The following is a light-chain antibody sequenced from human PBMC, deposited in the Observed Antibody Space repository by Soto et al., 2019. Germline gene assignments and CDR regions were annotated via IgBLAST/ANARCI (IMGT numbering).Light chain of an antibody. J-gene: IGKJ1*01. CDR2: AAS. V-gene: IGKV3-15*01. CDR1: QRVSNH. Sequence: ETVMTQSPVTLSVSPGDTATLSCRASQRVSNHFAWYQQTPGQAPRLLIYAASTRAAGVPVRFSGSGSETEFTLTIRSLQSEDFALYYCHQYNNWPWTFGQGTKVDIK. CDR3: HQYNNWPWT.